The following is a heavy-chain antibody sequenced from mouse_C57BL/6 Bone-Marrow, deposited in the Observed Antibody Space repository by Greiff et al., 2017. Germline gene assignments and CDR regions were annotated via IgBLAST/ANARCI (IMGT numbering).Heavy chain of an antibody. CDR3: ARRGYGNYEGYFDY. D-gene: IGHD2-10*02. CDR2: IHPNSGST. Sequence: QVQLQQSGAELVKPGASVKLSCKASGYTFTSYWMHWVKQRPGQGLEWIGMIHPNSGSTNYNEKFKSKATLTVDKSSSTAYMQLSSLTSEDSAVYYCARRGYGNYEGYFDYWGQGTTLTVSS. V-gene: IGHV1-64*01. J-gene: IGHJ2*01. CDR1: GYTFTSYW.